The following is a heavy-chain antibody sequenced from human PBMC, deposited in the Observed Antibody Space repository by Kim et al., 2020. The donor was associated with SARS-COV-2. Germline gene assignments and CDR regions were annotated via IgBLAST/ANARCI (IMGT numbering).Heavy chain of an antibody. J-gene: IGHJ4*02. D-gene: IGHD4-4*01. Sequence: YAQKFQGWVTMTRDTSISTAYMELSRLRSDDTAVYYCARTPKSNLYYFDYWGQGTLVTVSS. V-gene: IGHV1-2*04. CDR3: ARTPKSNLYYFDY.